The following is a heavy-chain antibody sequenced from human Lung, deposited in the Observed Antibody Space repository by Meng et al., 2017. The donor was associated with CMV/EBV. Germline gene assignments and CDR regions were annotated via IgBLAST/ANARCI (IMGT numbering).Heavy chain of an antibody. CDR1: GFTFSSYA. CDR3: ARGGSYGVCFDY. D-gene: IGHD1-26*01. J-gene: IGHJ4*02. Sequence: QVQLVESGGGVVQPGRSLRLSCAASGFTFSSYAMHWVRQAPGKGLEWVAVISYDGSNKYYADSVKGRFTISRDNSKNTLYLQMNSLRAEDTAVYYCARGGSYGVCFDYWGQGTLVTVAS. V-gene: IGHV3-30-3*01. CDR2: ISYDGSNK.